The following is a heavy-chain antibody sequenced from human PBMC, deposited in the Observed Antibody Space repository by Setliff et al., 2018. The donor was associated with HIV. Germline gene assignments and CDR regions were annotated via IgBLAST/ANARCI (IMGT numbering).Heavy chain of an antibody. CDR2: IYHSGST. Sequence: SETLSLTCAVSGGSISSSNWWSWVRQPPGKGLEWIGEIYHSGSTNYNPSLKSRVTITVDESKNQFSLKLSSVTAADTAVYYCARAYDYSNYFHYYMDVWGKGTTVTVSS. J-gene: IGHJ6*03. CDR1: GGSISSSNW. D-gene: IGHD4-4*01. V-gene: IGHV4-4*02. CDR3: ARAYDYSNYFHYYMDV.